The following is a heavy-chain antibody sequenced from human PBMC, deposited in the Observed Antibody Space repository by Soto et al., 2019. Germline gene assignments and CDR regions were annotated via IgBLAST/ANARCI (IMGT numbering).Heavy chain of an antibody. D-gene: IGHD4-4*01. Sequence: EVQLLESGGGLVQPGGSLRLSCAASGFTFSSYAMSWVRQAPGTGLEWVSAISGSGGSTYYADSVKGRFTISRDNSKNTLYLQMNSLRAEDTAVYYCAKDLGSNYPYTCWFDPWGQGTLVTVSS. CDR3: AKDLGSNYPYTCWFDP. CDR2: ISGSGGST. CDR1: GFTFSSYA. J-gene: IGHJ5*02. V-gene: IGHV3-23*01.